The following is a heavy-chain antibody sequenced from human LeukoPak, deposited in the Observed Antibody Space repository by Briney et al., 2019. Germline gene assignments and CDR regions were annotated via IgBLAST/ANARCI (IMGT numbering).Heavy chain of an antibody. CDR2: IYPGDSDT. V-gene: IGHV5-51*01. CDR3: ARQGAAAAPYFDY. CDR1: GYSFTSYW. Sequence: GESLKISCKGSGYSFTSYWIGWVRQMPGKGLEWMGIIYPGDSDTRYSPSFQGQVTISADKSISTAYLQWSSLEASDTAMYYCARQGAAAAPYFDYWGQGTLVTVSS. J-gene: IGHJ4*02. D-gene: IGHD6-13*01.